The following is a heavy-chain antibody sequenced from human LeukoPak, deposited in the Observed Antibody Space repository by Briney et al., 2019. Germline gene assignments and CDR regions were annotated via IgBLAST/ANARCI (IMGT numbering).Heavy chain of an antibody. CDR2: IYYSGST. D-gene: IGHD3-10*01. Sequence: PSETLSLTCTVSDGSISNFYWGWIRQPPGEGLEYIGYIYYSGSTNYNPSLKSRVTISVDTSKNQFSLKVSSVTAADTGIYYCARLTPWYGSGTYSYFDSWGQGTLVTVSS. V-gene: IGHV4-59*08. J-gene: IGHJ4*02. CDR3: ARLTPWYGSGTYSYFDS. CDR1: DGSISNFY.